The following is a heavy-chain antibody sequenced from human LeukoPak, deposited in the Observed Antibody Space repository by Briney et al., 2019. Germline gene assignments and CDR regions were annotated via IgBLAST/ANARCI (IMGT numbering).Heavy chain of an antibody. Sequence: ASVKVSCKASGGTFSSYAISWVRQAPGQGLEWMGGIIPIFGTANYAQRFQGRVTITADESTSTAYMELSSLRSEDTAVYYCASGYYDFWSGYSTPPFDYWGQGTLVTVSS. CDR3: ASGYYDFWSGYSTPPFDY. D-gene: IGHD3-3*01. V-gene: IGHV1-69*13. CDR2: IIPIFGTA. J-gene: IGHJ4*02. CDR1: GGTFSSYA.